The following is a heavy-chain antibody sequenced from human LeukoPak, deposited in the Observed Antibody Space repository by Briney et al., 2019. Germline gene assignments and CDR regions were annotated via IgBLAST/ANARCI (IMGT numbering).Heavy chain of an antibody. V-gene: IGHV3-21*01. Sequence: GGSLRLSCAASGFTFSSYSMNWVRQAPGKGLEWVSSISTSSSYKYYADSLKGRSTISRDNAKNSLYLQMNSLGAEDTAVYYCAELGITMIGGVWGKGTTVTISS. CDR3: AELGITMIGGV. J-gene: IGHJ6*04. CDR2: ISTSSSYK. CDR1: GFTFSSYS. D-gene: IGHD3-10*02.